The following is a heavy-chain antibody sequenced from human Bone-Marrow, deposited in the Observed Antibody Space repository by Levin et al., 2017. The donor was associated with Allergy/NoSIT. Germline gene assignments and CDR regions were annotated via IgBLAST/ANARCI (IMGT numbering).Heavy chain of an antibody. D-gene: IGHD6-19*01. CDR1: GFTFSSYW. V-gene: IGHV3-7*01. CDR3: ARESKGIAVAGLLERVEYYYYYYGMDV. J-gene: IGHJ6*02. CDR2: IKQDGSEK. Sequence: PPGGSLRLSCAASGFTFSSYWMSWVRQAPGKGLEWVANIKQDGSEKYYVDSVKGRFTISRDNAKNSLYLQMNSLRAEDTAVYYCARESKGIAVAGLLERVEYYYYYYGMDVWGQGTTVTVSS.